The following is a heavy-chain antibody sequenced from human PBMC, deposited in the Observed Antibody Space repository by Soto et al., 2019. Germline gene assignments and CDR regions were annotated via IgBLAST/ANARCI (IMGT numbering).Heavy chain of an antibody. J-gene: IGHJ4*02. CDR3: ARPNIAVAYFDY. CDR2: ISYDGSNK. Sequence: QVQLVESGGGVVQPGRSLRLSCAASGFTFSSYAMHWVRQAPGKGLEGVAVISYDGSNKYYADSVKGRFTISRDNSKNTLYLHMNSLRAEDTAVYYCARPNIAVAYFDYWGQGTLVTVSS. V-gene: IGHV3-30-3*01. CDR1: GFTFSSYA. D-gene: IGHD6-19*01.